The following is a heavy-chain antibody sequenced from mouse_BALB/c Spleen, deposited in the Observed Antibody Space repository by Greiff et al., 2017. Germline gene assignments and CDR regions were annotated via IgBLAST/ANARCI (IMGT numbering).Heavy chain of an antibody. CDR2: ISDGGSYT. CDR3: ARDRYDGGGAMDY. Sequence: EVQVVESGGGLVKPGGSLKLSCAASGFTFSDYYMYWVRQTPEKRLEWVATISDGGSYTYYPDSVKGRFTISRDNAKNNLYLQMSSLKSEDTAMYYCARDRYDGGGAMDYWGQGTSVTVSS. D-gene: IGHD2-14*01. CDR1: GFTFSDYY. J-gene: IGHJ4*01. V-gene: IGHV5-4*02.